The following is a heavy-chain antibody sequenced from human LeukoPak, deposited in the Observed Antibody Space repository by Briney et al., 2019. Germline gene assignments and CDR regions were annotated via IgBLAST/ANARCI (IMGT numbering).Heavy chain of an antibody. J-gene: IGHJ4*02. CDR1: GYSFPSNW. Sequence: SGESLKISCKGSGYSFPSNWIGWVRQMPGKGLEWMGIIYPGDSDTRYSPSFQGQVTISADKSISTAYLQWSSLKVSDTAMYYCARPITFGVVIVLWGQGTLVTVSS. CDR3: ARPITFGVVIVL. V-gene: IGHV5-51*01. D-gene: IGHD3-16*02. CDR2: IYPGDSDT.